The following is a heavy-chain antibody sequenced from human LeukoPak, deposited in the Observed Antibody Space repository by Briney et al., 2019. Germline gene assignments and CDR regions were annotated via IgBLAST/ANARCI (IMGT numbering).Heavy chain of an antibody. CDR2: INPSGGST. D-gene: IGHD2-21*01. CDR1: GYTFTSYY. V-gene: IGHV1-46*01. CDR3: ARDVPPTASFDY. J-gene: IGHJ4*02. Sequence: ASVKVSCKASGYTFTSYYMHWVRQAPGQGLEWMGIINPSGGSTSYAQKFQGRVTMTRDTSTSTVHMELSSLRSEDTAVYYCARDVPPTASFDYWGQGTLVTVSS.